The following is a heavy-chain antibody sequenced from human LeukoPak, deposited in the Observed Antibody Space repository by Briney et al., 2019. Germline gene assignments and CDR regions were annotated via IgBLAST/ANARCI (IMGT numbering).Heavy chain of an antibody. J-gene: IGHJ3*02. CDR1: GYSISSDYY. D-gene: IGHD3-22*01. CDR2: IYHSGST. Sequence: SETLSLTCTVSGYSISSDYYWGWVRQPPGKGLEWIGSIYHSGSTYYNPSLKSRVTISVDTSKNQFSLKLSSVTAADTAVYYCARGYYYDSSGYPDAFDIWGQGTMVTVSS. CDR3: ARGYYYDSSGYPDAFDI. V-gene: IGHV4-38-2*02.